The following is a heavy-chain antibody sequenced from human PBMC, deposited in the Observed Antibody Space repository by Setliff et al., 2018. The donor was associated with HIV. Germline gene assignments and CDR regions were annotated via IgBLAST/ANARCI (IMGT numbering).Heavy chain of an antibody. J-gene: IGHJ4*02. D-gene: IGHD3-3*01. V-gene: IGHV1-8*02. Sequence: ASVKVSCKASGYTFPSHDINWVRQATGQGLEWVGWMNPNSGNTGYAQKFQGRVIMTRKTSIGTAYMELSSLRSEDTAVYYCAGSWSGYPLSFGYWGQGTLVTVSS. CDR1: GYTFPSHD. CDR2: MNPNSGNT. CDR3: AGSWSGYPLSFGY.